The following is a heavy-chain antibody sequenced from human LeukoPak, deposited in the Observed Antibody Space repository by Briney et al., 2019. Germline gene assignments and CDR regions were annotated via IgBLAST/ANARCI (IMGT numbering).Heavy chain of an antibody. CDR3: ARLFLGELYFDY. CDR1: GGSISSGDYY. D-gene: IGHD3-16*01. V-gene: IGHV4-30-4*02. Sequence: SETLSLTCTVSGGSISSGDYYWSWIRQPPGKGLEWIGYIYYSGSTYYNPSLKSRVTTSVDTSKNQFSLKLSSVTAADTAVYYCARLFLGELYFDYWGQGTLVTVSS. CDR2: IYYSGST. J-gene: IGHJ4*02.